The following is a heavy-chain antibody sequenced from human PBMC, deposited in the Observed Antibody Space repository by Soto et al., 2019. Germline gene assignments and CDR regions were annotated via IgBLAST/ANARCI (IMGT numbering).Heavy chain of an antibody. J-gene: IGHJ4*02. V-gene: IGHV3-23*01. D-gene: IGHD3-16*01. CDR2: IGGGGGPSA. CDR3: ATYIWGSYRHHFDY. CDR1: AFTFSDYA. Sequence: GGSLRLSCAASAFTFSDYALTWVRQAPGKGLEWVSVIGGGGGPSAFYADSVKGRFTIFRDNSKNMMYLQMNSLRAEDTAVYYCATYIWGSYRHHFDYWGQGTPVTVSS.